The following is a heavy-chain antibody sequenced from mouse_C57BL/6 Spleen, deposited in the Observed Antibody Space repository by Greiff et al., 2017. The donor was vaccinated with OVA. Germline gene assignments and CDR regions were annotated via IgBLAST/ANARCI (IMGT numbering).Heavy chain of an antibody. J-gene: IGHJ1*03. V-gene: IGHV5-17*01. Sequence: DVMLVESGGGLVKPGGSLKLSCAASGFTFSDYGMHWVRQAPEKGLEWVAYISSGSSTIYYADTVKGRFTISRDNAKNTLFLQMTSLRSEDTAMYYCARGYPRYFDVWGTGTTVTVSS. CDR1: GFTFSDYG. CDR3: ARGYPRYFDV. CDR2: ISSGSSTI. D-gene: IGHD2-2*01.